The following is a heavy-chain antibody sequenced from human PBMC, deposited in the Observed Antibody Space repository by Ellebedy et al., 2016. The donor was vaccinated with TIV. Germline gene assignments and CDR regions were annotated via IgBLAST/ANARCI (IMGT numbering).Heavy chain of an antibody. CDR2: IYYSRST. D-gene: IGHD3-10*01. CDR1: GDSVSSTYYY. CDR3: ARRFGILSAFDS. Sequence: SETLSLTXTVSGDSVSSTYYYWGWVRQPPGKGLAWIGNIYYSRSTYYNPSLKSRVTMSVDTSKNQFSLKLSSVTAADTAVYYCARRFGILSAFDSWGQGTMVTVSS. V-gene: IGHV4-39*07. J-gene: IGHJ3*02.